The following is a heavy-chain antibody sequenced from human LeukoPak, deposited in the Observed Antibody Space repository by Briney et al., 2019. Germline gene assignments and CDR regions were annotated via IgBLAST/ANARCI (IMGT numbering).Heavy chain of an antibody. CDR3: AHSSDYSSSWYSGYYFDY. V-gene: IGHV2-5*02. CDR2: IYWDDDK. CDR1: GFSLSTRGVG. J-gene: IGHJ4*02. Sequence: SGPTLVKPTQTLTLTCTFSGFSLSTRGVGVGWIRQPPGKALEWLALIYWDDDKRYSPSLKSRLTITKDTSKNQVVLTMTNMDPVDTATYYCAHSSDYSSSWYSGYYFDYWGQGTLVTVSS. D-gene: IGHD6-13*01.